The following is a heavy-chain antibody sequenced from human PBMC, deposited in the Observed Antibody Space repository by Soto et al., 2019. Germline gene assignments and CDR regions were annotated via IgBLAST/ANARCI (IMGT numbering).Heavy chain of an antibody. Sequence: ASVKVSCKASGYAFTSYAMHWVRQAPGQRLEWMGWINAGNGNTKYSQKFQGRVTITRDTSASTAYMELSSLRSEDTAVYYCAREPDIVVVPAPCWFDPWGQGTLVTAPQ. CDR2: INAGNGNT. V-gene: IGHV1-3*01. D-gene: IGHD2-2*01. CDR1: GYAFTSYA. CDR3: AREPDIVVVPAPCWFDP. J-gene: IGHJ5*02.